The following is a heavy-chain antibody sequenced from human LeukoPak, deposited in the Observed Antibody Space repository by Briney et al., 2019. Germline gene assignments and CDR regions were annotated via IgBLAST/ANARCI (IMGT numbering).Heavy chain of an antibody. V-gene: IGHV3-30*02. Sequence: GGSLRLSCAASGFTFSNYGMHWVRQAPGKGLEWVAVIWYDGSNKYYGDSVKGRFTISRDNSKNTLYLQMNSLRAEDTAVYYCAKDLDSYGSLYYFDYWGQGTLVTVSS. CDR2: IWYDGSNK. D-gene: IGHD5-18*01. J-gene: IGHJ4*02. CDR1: GFTFSNYG. CDR3: AKDLDSYGSLYYFDY.